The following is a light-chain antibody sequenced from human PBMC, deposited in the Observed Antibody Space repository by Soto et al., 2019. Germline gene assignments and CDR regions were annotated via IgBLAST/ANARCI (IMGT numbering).Light chain of an antibody. J-gene: IGKJ5*01. CDR1: QNINNY. Sequence: DIHMTQSPSSLSASVGYIFTITCQASQNINNYLNWYKQKPGRAPKLLTYDASNLEAGVPSRLRGSGSGTDFTFTISSMKPEDIATYYCQQYENIPTFGHGTRLEIK. V-gene: IGKV1-33*01. CDR3: QQYENIPT. CDR2: DAS.